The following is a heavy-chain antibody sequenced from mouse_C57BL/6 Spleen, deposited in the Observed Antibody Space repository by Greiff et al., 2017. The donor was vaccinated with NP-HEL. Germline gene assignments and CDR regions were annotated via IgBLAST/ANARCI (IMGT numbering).Heavy chain of an antibody. Sequence: EVMLVESGEGLVKPGGSLKLSCAASGFTFSSYAMSWVRQTPEKRLEWVAYISSGGDYIYYADTVKGRFTISRDNARNTLYLQMSSLKSEDTAMYYCTRDYYYGSSSYAMGYWGQGTSVTVSS. CDR3: TRDYYYGSSSYAMGY. D-gene: IGHD1-1*01. CDR1: GFTFSSYA. J-gene: IGHJ4*01. V-gene: IGHV5-9-1*02. CDR2: ISSGGDYI.